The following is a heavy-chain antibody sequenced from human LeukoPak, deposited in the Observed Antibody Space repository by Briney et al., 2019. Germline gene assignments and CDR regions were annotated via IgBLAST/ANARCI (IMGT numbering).Heavy chain of an antibody. Sequence: GGSLRLSCAASGFTFSSYWMSWVRQAPGKGLEWVANIKQDGSEKYYVDSVKGRFTISRDNAKNSLYLQMNSLRAEDTAVYYCARDWAGLPYYYYMDVWGKGTTVTISS. V-gene: IGHV3-7*03. CDR2: IKQDGSEK. D-gene: IGHD3/OR15-3a*01. CDR3: ARDWAGLPYYYYMDV. CDR1: GFTFSSYW. J-gene: IGHJ6*03.